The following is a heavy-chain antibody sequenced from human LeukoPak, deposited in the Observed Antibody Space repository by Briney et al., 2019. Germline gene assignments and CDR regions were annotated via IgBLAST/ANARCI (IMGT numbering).Heavy chain of an antibody. CDR2: INHSGST. V-gene: IGHV4-34*01. CDR1: GGSFSGYY. CDR3: AVKQLVEVFPYYGMDV. D-gene: IGHD6-6*01. J-gene: IGHJ6*02. Sequence: SETLSLTCAVYGGSFSGYYWSWLRQPPGKGLEWIGEINHSGSTNYNPSLKSRVTISVDTSKNQFSLKLSSVTAADTAVYYCAVKQLVEVFPYYGMDVWGQGTTVTVSS.